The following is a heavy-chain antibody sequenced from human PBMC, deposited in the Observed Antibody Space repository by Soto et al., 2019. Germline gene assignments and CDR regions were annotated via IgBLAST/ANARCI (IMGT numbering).Heavy chain of an antibody. CDR3: ASHLTMTGTRGFDH. Sequence: SETLSLTCAVSSGSIFSSNWWSWVRQPPGKGLEWIGETRNSGGANYNPSLKSRVTISVDKSTNQFFLNLNSVTAADTAVYYCASHLTMTGTRGFDHWGLGTLVTVSS. CDR1: SGSIFSSNW. V-gene: IGHV4-4*02. D-gene: IGHD3-9*01. CDR2: TRNSGGA. J-gene: IGHJ4*02.